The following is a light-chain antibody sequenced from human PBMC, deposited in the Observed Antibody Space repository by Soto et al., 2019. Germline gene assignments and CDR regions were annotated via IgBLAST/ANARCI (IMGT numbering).Light chain of an antibody. V-gene: IGLV2-14*03. J-gene: IGLJ1*01. Sequence: QSAQTPPSSVSDSPGQSITISCTVTSSDVGGSNFVSWYQQHPGKPPKLIIYDVANRPSGVSNRFSGSKSGSTASLIISRLQTEDEADYYCVSYTSSTTYVFGTGTKVTVL. CDR2: DVA. CDR3: VSYTSSTTYV. CDR1: SSDVGGSNF.